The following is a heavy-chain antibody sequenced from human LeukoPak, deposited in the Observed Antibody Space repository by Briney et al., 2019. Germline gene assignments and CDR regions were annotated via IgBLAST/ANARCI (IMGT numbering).Heavy chain of an antibody. D-gene: IGHD3-10*01. Sequence: PGGSLRLSCAASGFTFSNYGMNWVRQAPGKGLEWVSGISGSGGNTYYADCMKGRFTISRDNSKNTLYLQMNSLRVEDTAVYYCAKVRFGVTARYYFDYWGQGTLVTVSS. CDR3: AKVRFGVTARYYFDY. CDR1: GFTFSNYG. CDR2: ISGSGGNT. V-gene: IGHV3-23*01. J-gene: IGHJ4*02.